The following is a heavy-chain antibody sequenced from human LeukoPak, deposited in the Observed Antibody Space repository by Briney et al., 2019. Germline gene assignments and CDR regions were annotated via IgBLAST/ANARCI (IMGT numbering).Heavy chain of an antibody. CDR3: ARERGGGWGSSWYGVKYYYYYYMDV. CDR2: ISAYNGNT. D-gene: IGHD6-13*01. V-gene: IGHV1-18*01. Sequence: GASVKVSCKASGGTFSSYAISWVRQAPGQGLEWMGWISAYNGNTNYAQKLQGRVTMTTDTSTSTAYMELRSLRSDDTAVYYCARERGGGWGSSWYGVKYYYYYYMDVWGKGTTVTISS. CDR1: GGTFSSYA. J-gene: IGHJ6*03.